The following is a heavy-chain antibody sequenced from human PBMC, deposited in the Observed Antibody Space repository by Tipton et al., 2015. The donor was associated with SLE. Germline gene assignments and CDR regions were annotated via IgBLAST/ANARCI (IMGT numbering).Heavy chain of an antibody. CDR3: ARELRYYYDSSGHWYFDL. V-gene: IGHV4-59*12. D-gene: IGHD3-22*01. Sequence: TLSLTCTVSGGSISSYYWSWIRQPPGKGLEWIGYIYYSGSTNYNPSLKSRVTISVDTSKNQFSLKLSSVTAEDTAVYYCARELRYYYDSSGHWYFDLWGRGTLVTVSS. J-gene: IGHJ2*01. CDR1: GGSISSYY. CDR2: IYYSGST.